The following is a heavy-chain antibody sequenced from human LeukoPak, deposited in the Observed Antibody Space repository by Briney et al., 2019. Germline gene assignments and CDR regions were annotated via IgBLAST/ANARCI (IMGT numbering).Heavy chain of an antibody. CDR1: GFTFSSYG. CDR3: AREEAYYYYMDV. Sequence: GGSLRLSCAASGFTFSSYGMHWVGQAPGKGLEWVAVIWYDGSNKYYADSVKGRFTISRDNSKNTLYVQKNSLRAEDTAVYYCAREEAYYYYMDVWGKGNTVTVSS. V-gene: IGHV3-33*01. J-gene: IGHJ6*03. CDR2: IWYDGSNK.